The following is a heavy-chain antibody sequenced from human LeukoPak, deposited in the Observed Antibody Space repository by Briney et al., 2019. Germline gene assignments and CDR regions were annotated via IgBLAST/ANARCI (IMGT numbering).Heavy chain of an antibody. CDR2: IYYSGST. J-gene: IGHJ4*02. Sequence: NPSQTLSLTCTVPGGSISSGGYYWSWIRQHPGKGLEWIGYIYYSGSTYNNPSLKSRVTISVDTSKNQFSLKLSSVTAADTAVYYCARASAVVTIGGEYYFDYWGQGTLVTVSS. V-gene: IGHV4-31*03. D-gene: IGHD4-23*01. CDR3: ARASAVVTIGGEYYFDY. CDR1: GGSISSGGYY.